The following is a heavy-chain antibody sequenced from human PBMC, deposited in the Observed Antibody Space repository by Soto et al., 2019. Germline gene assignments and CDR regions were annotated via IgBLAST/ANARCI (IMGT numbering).Heavy chain of an antibody. CDR3: ARGDDSSGYYSYYYYGMDV. Sequence: QVQLQESGPGLVKPSETLSLTCTVSGGSVSSGSYYWSWIRQPPGKGLEWIGYIYYSGSTNYNPSLKSRVTISVDTSKNQFSLKLSSVTAADTAVYYCARGDDSSGYYSYYYYGMDVWGQGTTVTVSS. CDR1: GGSVSSGSYY. D-gene: IGHD3-22*01. J-gene: IGHJ6*02. CDR2: IYYSGST. V-gene: IGHV4-61*01.